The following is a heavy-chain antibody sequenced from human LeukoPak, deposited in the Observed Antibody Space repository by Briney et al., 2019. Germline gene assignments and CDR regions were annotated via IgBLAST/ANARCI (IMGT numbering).Heavy chain of an antibody. CDR3: ARDQIQLWFASDY. CDR1: GFTFSSYS. D-gene: IGHD5-18*01. Sequence: GGSLRLSCAASGFTFSSYSMNWVRQAPGKGLEWVSYISSSSSTIYYADSVKGRFTISRDNAKNSLYLQMNSLRAEDTAVYYCARDQIQLWFASDYWGQGTLVTVSS. J-gene: IGHJ4*02. CDR2: ISSSSSTI. V-gene: IGHV3-48*01.